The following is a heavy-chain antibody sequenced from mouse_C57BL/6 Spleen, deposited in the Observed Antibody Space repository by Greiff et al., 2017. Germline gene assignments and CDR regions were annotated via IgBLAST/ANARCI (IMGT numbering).Heavy chain of an antibody. V-gene: IGHV1-72*01. CDR2: IDPNSGGT. J-gene: IGHJ3*01. CDR3: ARDDYGSSYVRWLAY. D-gene: IGHD1-1*01. Sequence: QVQLQQPGAELVKPGASVKLSCKASGYTFTSYWMHWVKQRPGRGLEWIGRIDPNSGGTKYNEKFKSKATLTVDKPSSTAYMQLSSLTSEDAAVYYCARDDYGSSYVRWLAYWGQGTLVTVSA. CDR1: GYTFTSYW.